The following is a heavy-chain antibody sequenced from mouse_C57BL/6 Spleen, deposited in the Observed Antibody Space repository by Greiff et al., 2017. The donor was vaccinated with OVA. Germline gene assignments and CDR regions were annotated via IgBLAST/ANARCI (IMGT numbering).Heavy chain of an antibody. CDR2: ISSGSSTI. D-gene: IGHD3-2*02. CDR1: GFTFSDYG. CDR3: ASAQALDY. J-gene: IGHJ2*01. Sequence: EVKLQESGGGLVKPGGSLKLSCAASGFTFSDYGMHWVRQAPEKGLEWVAYISSGSSTIYYADTVKGRFTISRDNAKNTLFLQMTSLRSEDTAMYYCASAQALDYWGQGTTLTVSS. V-gene: IGHV5-17*01.